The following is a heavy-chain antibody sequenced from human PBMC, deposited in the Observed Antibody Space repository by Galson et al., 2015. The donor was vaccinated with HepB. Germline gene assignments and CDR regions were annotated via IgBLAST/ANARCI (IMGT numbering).Heavy chain of an antibody. CDR1: GGTFSPYA. V-gene: IGHV1-69*13. CDR3: ARDRRSGWLNDAFDI. J-gene: IGHJ3*02. Sequence: SVKVSCKASGGTFSPYAISWVRQAPGQGLEWMGGIIPMFGTANYAQKFQGRVTITADESRSTAYLELSSLRSEDTAVYYCARDRRSGWLNDAFDIWGQGTMVTVSS. CDR2: IIPMFGTA. D-gene: IGHD6-19*01.